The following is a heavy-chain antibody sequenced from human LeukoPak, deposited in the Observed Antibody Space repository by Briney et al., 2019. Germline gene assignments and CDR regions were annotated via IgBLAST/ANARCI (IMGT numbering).Heavy chain of an antibody. J-gene: IGHJ4*02. D-gene: IGHD6-6*01. V-gene: IGHV3-48*01. CDR3: ARRAYSSSSNFDY. CDR2: ISSSGSTI. CDR1: GFTFSSYS. Sequence: GGSLRLSCAASGFTFSSYSMNWVRQAPGKGLEWVSYISSSGSTIYYADSVKGRFTISRDNAKNSLYLQMISLRAEDTAVYYCARRAYSSSSNFDYWGQGTLVTVSS.